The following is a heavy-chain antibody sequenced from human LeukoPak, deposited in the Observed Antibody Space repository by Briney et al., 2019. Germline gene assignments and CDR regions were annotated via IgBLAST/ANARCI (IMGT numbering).Heavy chain of an antibody. CDR1: GFTFSSYW. V-gene: IGHV3-7*01. Sequence: GGSLRLSCAASGFTFSSYWMSWVRQAPGKGLEWVANIKHDGSEKYYVDSVKGRFTISRDNAKNSLYLQMNSLRAEDTAAYYCARVGYYGSGSRNAFDIWGQGTMVTVSS. D-gene: IGHD3-10*01. CDR2: IKHDGSEK. J-gene: IGHJ3*02. CDR3: ARVGYYGSGSRNAFDI.